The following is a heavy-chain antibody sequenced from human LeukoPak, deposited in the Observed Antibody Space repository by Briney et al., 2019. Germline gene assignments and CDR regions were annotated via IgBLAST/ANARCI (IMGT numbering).Heavy chain of an antibody. J-gene: IGHJ5*02. D-gene: IGHD3-22*01. Sequence: ASVKVSCKASGGTFSSYAISWVRQAPGQGLEWMGGIIPIFGTANYAQKFQGRVTITADESTSTAYMELSSLRSEDTAVYYCARAGPYYYDSSGPTGWFDPWGQGTLVTFSS. V-gene: IGHV1-69*13. CDR1: GGTFSSYA. CDR2: IIPIFGTA. CDR3: ARAGPYYYDSSGPTGWFDP.